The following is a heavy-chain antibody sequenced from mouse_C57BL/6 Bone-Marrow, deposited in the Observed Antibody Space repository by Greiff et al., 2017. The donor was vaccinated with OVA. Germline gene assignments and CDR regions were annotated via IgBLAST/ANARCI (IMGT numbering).Heavy chain of an antibody. D-gene: IGHD2-4*01. J-gene: IGHJ4*01. CDR3: ARMRIYYDYEGAMDY. V-gene: IGHV1-26*01. CDR2: INPNNGGT. CDR1: GYTFTDYY. Sequence: VQLQQSGPELVKPGASVKISCKASGYTFTDYYMNWVKQSHGKSLEWIGDINPNNGGTSYNQKFKGKATLTVDKSSSTAYMELRSLTSEDSAVYYCARMRIYYDYEGAMDYWGQGTSVTVSS.